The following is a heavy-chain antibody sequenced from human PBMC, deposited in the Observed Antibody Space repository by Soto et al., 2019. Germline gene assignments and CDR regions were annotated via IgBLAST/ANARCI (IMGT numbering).Heavy chain of an antibody. CDR3: ATCAGVVTTPYFMGPYYY. CDR2: IIPIFHTT. J-gene: IGHJ4*02. D-gene: IGHD2-15*01. V-gene: IGHV1-69*01. Sequence: QVRLVQSGAEVKNFGSSLKVSCKASGGTFNTYGLNWVRQAPGQGLEWMGGIIPIFHTTNYAQKFRDRVTITAYESTTTAYMELNGLRSEDTAMYYCATCAGVVTTPYFMGPYYYWGQGTLVTVSS. CDR1: GGTFNTYG.